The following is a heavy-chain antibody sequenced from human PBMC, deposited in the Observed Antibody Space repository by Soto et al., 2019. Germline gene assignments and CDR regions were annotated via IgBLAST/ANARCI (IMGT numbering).Heavy chain of an antibody. CDR1: GYTFTGYY. CDR3: ARNCSSTSCHLSGFDC. Sequence: APVKVSCKASGYTFTGYYMHWVRQAPGQGLEWMGWINPNSGGTNYAQKFKGRVTMTRDTSIRTAYMELSRLRSDDTAVYYCARNCSSTSCHLSGFDCWGQGSLVTVSS. CDR2: INPNSGGT. V-gene: IGHV1-2*02. J-gene: IGHJ4*02. D-gene: IGHD2-2*01.